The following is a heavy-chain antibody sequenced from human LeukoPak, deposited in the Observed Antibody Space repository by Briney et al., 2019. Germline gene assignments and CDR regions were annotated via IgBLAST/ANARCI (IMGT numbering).Heavy chain of an antibody. CDR3: ATRFYSNYYFDY. CDR1: GFTFSSYA. Sequence: GRSLRLSCAASGFTFSSYAMHWVRQAPGKGLEWVAVISYDGSNKYYADSVKGRFTISRDNSKNTLYLQMNSLRAEDTAVYYCATRFYSNYYFDYWGQGTLVTVSS. V-gene: IGHV3-30-3*01. D-gene: IGHD4-11*01. J-gene: IGHJ4*02. CDR2: ISYDGSNK.